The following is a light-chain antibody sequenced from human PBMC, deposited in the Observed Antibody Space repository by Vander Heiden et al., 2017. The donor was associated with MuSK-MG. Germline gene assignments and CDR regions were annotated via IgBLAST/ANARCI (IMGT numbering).Light chain of an antibody. J-gene: IGLJ3*02. Sequence: QTVVTQEPSLTVSPGGTVTLTCASSTGAVTSGYYPNWLQQKPGQAPRALIYSTNKKQSWTPARFSGSLLGGKAALTLSGVQPEDEAEYYCLLYYDSAWVFGGGTKLTVL. CDR2: STN. CDR1: TGAVTSGYY. V-gene: IGLV7-43*01. CDR3: LLYYDSAWV.